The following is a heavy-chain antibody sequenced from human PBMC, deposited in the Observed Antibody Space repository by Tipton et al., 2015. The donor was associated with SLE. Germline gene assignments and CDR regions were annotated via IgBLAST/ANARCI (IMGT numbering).Heavy chain of an antibody. V-gene: IGHV4-4*09. Sequence: TLSLTCTVSGGSISSYYWSWIRQPPGKGLEWIGYIYTSGSTNYNPSLKSRVTISVDTSKNQFSLKLSSVTAADTAVYYCARLYCSGGSCRHDAFDIWGQGTMVTVSS. D-gene: IGHD2-15*01. CDR2: IYTSGST. CDR3: ARLYCSGGSCRHDAFDI. J-gene: IGHJ3*02. CDR1: GGSISSYY.